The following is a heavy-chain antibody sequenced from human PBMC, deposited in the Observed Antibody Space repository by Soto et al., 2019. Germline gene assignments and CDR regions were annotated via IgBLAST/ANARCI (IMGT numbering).Heavy chain of an antibody. J-gene: IGHJ6*02. CDR1: GGSISSRSYY. CDR3: VRQVGYYYYYGMDV. V-gene: IGHV4-39*01. Sequence: ASETLSLTCTVSGGSISSRSYYWGWIRQPPGKGLEWIGSIYYSGSTYYNPSLKSRVTISVDTSKNQFSLKLSSVTAADTAVYYCVRQVGYYYYYGMDVWGQGTTVTVSS. CDR2: IYYSGST.